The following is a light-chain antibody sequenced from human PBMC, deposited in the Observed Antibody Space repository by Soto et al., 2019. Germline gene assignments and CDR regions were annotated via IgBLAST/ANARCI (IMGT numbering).Light chain of an antibody. CDR3: QHYGSSPLIP. Sequence: ENVLTQSPGTLSLTPGQRATLSCRASQRLSSSDIAWYQQKPGQAPKFLSYGVSSRATGIPDRFSGSGSGTDFTLTISRLEPEDFAVYHCQHYGSSPLIPFGQGARL. CDR2: GVS. J-gene: IGKJ5*01. CDR1: QRLSSSD. V-gene: IGKV3-20*01.